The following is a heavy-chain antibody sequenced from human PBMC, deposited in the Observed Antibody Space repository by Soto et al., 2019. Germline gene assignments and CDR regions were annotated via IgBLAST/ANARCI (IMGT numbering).Heavy chain of an antibody. V-gene: IGHV3-15*01. CDR3: TSDLPDNWFDP. D-gene: IGHD3-22*01. CDR2: IKRLTDGATT. CDR1: GFTVSSNY. Sequence: PGGSLRLSCAASGFTVSSNYVSWVRQAPGKGLEWVARIKRLTDGATTDYAAPVRGRFTISRDDSKNVLYLQMNGLKSEDTGVYFCTSDLPDNWFDPWGRGTQVTVSS. J-gene: IGHJ5*01.